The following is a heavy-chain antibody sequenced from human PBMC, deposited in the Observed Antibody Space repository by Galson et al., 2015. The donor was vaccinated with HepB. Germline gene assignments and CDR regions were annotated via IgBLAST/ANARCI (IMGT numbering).Heavy chain of an antibody. CDR1: GYTFTSYA. CDR2: INAGNGNT. Sequence: SVKVSCKASGYTFTSYAMHWVRQAPGQRLEWMGWINAGNGNTKYSQKFQGRVTITRDTSASTAYMELSSLRSEDTAVYYCARGGAFGGYVARYWGQGTLVTVSS. CDR3: ARGGAFGGYVARY. V-gene: IGHV1-3*01. D-gene: IGHD5-12*01. J-gene: IGHJ4*02.